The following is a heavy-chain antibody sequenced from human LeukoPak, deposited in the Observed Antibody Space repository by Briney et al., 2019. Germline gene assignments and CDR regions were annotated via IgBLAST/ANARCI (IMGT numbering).Heavy chain of an antibody. Sequence: GESLKISCRGSGYTFTSYWIAWVRQMPGKGLEWMGIIYPGDSDTRYSPSFQGQVTISADKSISTAYLQWSSLKASDTAMYYCARPPAYSYGYGDYYYYMDVWGKGTTVTVSS. J-gene: IGHJ6*03. V-gene: IGHV5-51*01. CDR3: ARPPAYSYGYGDYYYYMDV. D-gene: IGHD5-18*01. CDR1: GYTFTSYW. CDR2: IYPGDSDT.